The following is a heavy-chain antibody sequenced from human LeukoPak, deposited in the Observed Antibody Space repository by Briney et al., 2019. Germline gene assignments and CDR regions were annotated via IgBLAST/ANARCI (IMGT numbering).Heavy chain of an antibody. CDR3: ASGGGATTFFDY. J-gene: IGHJ4*02. V-gene: IGHV1-8*03. CDR1: GYTFTNCD. CDR2: MNPNSGNT. Sequence: ASVKVSCKASGYTFTNCDINWVRQATGQGLEWMGWMNPNSGNTGYAQKFQGRVTITRNTSISTAYMELSSLRSEDTAVYYCASGGGATTFFDYRGQGTLVTVSS. D-gene: IGHD1-26*01.